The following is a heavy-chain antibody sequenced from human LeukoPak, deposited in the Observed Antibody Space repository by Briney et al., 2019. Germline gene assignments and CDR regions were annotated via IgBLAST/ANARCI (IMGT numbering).Heavy chain of an antibody. V-gene: IGHV4-4*02. CDR3: SRESGAFCPFGY. CDR2: VYHSGST. D-gene: IGHD1-26*01. J-gene: IGHJ4*02. CDR1: GGSISTSNW. Sequence: PSGTLSLTCTVSGGSISTSNWWSWVRQPPGKGLEWIGEVYHSGSTTYNSSLKSRLTMSIDKSKNHFSLNLSSVTTADTATYYCSRESGAFCPFGYWGQGTLVIVPS.